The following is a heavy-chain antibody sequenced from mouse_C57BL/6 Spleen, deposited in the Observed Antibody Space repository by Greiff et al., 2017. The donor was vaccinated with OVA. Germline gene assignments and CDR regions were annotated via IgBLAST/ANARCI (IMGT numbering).Heavy chain of an antibody. CDR3: ARGVTTVVANAMDY. J-gene: IGHJ4*01. V-gene: IGHV1-81*01. CDR1: GYTFTSYG. D-gene: IGHD1-1*01. Sequence: VQLQESGAELARPGASVKLSCKASGYTFTSYGISWVKQRTGQGLEWIGEIYPRSGNTYYNEKFKGKATLTADKSSSTAYMELRSLTSEDSAVYFCARGVTTVVANAMDYWGQGTSVTVSS. CDR2: IYPRSGNT.